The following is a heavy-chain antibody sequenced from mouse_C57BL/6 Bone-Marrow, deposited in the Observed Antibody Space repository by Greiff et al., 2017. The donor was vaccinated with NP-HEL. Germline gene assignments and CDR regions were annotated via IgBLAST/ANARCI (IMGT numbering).Heavy chain of an antibody. CDR1: GFSLTSYG. Sequence: VKLMESGPGLVQPSQSLSITCTISGFSLTSYGVHWVRQSPGKGLEWLGVIWSGGSTDYNAAFISRLSISKDNSKSQVFFKMNSLQADDTAIYYCARNRGNGYYAMDYWGQGTSVTVSS. D-gene: IGHD3-3*01. CDR3: ARNRGNGYYAMDY. V-gene: IGHV2-2*01. J-gene: IGHJ4*01. CDR2: IWSGGST.